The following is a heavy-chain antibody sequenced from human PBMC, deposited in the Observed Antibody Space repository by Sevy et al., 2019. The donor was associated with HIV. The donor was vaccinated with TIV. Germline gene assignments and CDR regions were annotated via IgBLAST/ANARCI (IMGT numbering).Heavy chain of an antibody. D-gene: IGHD3-16*01. CDR3: ASSLWDFAFDF. CDR1: GGSISTGGYY. CDR2: IYYRGST. Sequence: SETLSLTCTVSGGSISTGGYYWSWIRQHPGKGLEWIGYIYYRGSTSYNPSLQSRVTVSVDTSKNQFSLRLSSVTAADSAVYYCASSLWDFAFDFWGQGIQVTVSS. J-gene: IGHJ4*02. V-gene: IGHV4-31*03.